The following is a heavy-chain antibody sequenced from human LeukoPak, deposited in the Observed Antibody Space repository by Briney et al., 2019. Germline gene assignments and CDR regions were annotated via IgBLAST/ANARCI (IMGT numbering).Heavy chain of an antibody. CDR1: GGTFSSYA. CDR2: IIPIFGTA. V-gene: IGHV1-69*05. D-gene: IGHD3-22*01. CDR3: ARSTPRYDSSGYWTFDY. Sequence: EASVKVSCKASGGTFSSYAISWVRQAPGQGLEWMGGIIPIFGTANYAQKFQGRVTITTDESTSTAYMELSSLRSEDTAVCYCARSTPRYDSSGYWTFDYWGQGTLVTVSS. J-gene: IGHJ4*02.